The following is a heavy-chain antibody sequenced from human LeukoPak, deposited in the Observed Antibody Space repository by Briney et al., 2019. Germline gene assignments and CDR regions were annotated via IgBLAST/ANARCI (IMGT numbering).Heavy chain of an antibody. CDR2: IYYSGST. D-gene: IGHD4-17*01. Sequence: SETLSLTCTVSGGSISSGHYYWSWIRQPPGKGLEWIGYIYYSGSTYYNPSLKSRVTISIDMSKNQFSLKLSSVTAADTAVYYCARVPNNDYGDYNWFDPWGQGTLVTVSS. J-gene: IGHJ5*02. V-gene: IGHV4-30-4*01. CDR1: GGSISSGHYY. CDR3: ARVPNNDYGDYNWFDP.